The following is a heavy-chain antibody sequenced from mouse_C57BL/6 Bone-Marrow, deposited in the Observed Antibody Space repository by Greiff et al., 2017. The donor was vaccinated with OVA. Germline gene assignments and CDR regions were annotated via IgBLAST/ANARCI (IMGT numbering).Heavy chain of an antibody. CDR2: IRNKANGYTT. D-gene: IGHD1-1*01. V-gene: IGHV7-3*01. CDR3: ARSLYYPVAY. CDR1: GFTFTDYY. Sequence: EVKLVESGGGLVQPGGSLSLSCAASGFTFTDYYMSWVRQPPGKALEWLGFIRNKANGYTTEYSSSVKGRFTISRDNSQTILYLQMNALRAEDSATYYCARSLYYPVAYWGQGTLVTVSA. J-gene: IGHJ3*01.